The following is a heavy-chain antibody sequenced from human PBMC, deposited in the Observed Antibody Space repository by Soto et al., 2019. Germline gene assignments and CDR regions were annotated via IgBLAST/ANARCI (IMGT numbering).Heavy chain of an antibody. CDR3: TRTNYYDSDY. CDR2: IIPIFGTT. CDR1: GGTFSSYA. V-gene: IGHV1-69*06. D-gene: IGHD3-3*01. Sequence: QVQLVQSVAEVKKPGSSVKVSCKASGGTFSSYAINWVRQAPGQGLEWMGGIIPIFGTTNYAQKFQGRLTITADKSTGTAYMELNNLRSEDTAVYYCTRTNYYDSDYWGQGTLVTVSS. J-gene: IGHJ4*02.